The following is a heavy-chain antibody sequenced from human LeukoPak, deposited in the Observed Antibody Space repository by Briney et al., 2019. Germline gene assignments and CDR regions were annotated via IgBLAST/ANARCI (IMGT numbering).Heavy chain of an antibody. D-gene: IGHD5-24*01. V-gene: IGHV4-59*08. CDR1: GGSISGYY. CDR2: IYYSGST. CDR3: ARHVTISGPYDASDI. J-gene: IGHJ3*02. Sequence: PSETLSLTCTVSGGSISGYYWSWIRQPPGKGLEWIGYIYYSGSTNYNLSLKSRVTISVDTSKNQFSLKLSSVTAADTAVYYCARHVTISGPYDASDIWGQGTMVTVSP.